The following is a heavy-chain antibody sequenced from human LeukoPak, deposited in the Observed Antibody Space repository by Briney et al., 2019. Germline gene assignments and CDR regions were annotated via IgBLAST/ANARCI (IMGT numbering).Heavy chain of an antibody. V-gene: IGHV4-59*01. CDR3: ARDDYNYFDY. J-gene: IGHJ4*02. CDR2: IYYSGST. CDR1: GGSISSYY. D-gene: IGHD4/OR15-4a*01. Sequence: PSETLSLTCTVSGGSISSYYWSWIRQPPGKGLEWIGYIYYSGSTNYNPSLKSRVTISVDTSKNQFSLKLSSVTAADTAVYYCARDDYNYFDYWGQGTLVTASS.